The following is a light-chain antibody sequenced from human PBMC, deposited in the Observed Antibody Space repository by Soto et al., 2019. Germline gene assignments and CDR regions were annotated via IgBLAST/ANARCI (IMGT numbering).Light chain of an antibody. J-gene: IGKJ2*01. CDR2: DAS. CDR3: QQYDNLPRYT. Sequence: DIQMTQSPSSLSASVGDRVTITCQASQDISNYLNWYHRKPGKAPKLLIYDASNLETGVPSRFSGSGSGTDFTFTISSLQPEDIATYYCQQYDNLPRYTFGQGTKLEIK. CDR1: QDISNY. V-gene: IGKV1-33*01.